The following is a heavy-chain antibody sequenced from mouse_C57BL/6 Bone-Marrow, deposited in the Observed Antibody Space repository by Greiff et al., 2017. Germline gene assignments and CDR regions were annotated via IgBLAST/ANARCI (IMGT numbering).Heavy chain of an antibody. CDR1: GYTFTTYP. V-gene: IGHV1-47*01. CDR3: TRGGNYGGCYFDD. CDR2: FHPYNDDT. D-gene: IGHD2-1*01. Sequence: VQLQQSGAELVKPGASVKMSCKASGYTFTTYPIEWMKQNHGKSLEWIGNFHPYNDDTKYNEKFKGQATLTVEKSSSTVYLELSRLTSDDSAVXNSTRGGNYGGCYFDDRGTGTTLTVSS. J-gene: IGHJ2*01.